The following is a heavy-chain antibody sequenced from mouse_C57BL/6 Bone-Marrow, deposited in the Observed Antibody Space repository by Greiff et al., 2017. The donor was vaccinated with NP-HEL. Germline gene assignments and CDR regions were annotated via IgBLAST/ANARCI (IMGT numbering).Heavy chain of an antibody. CDR3: ARFGDDYYCDY. J-gene: IGHJ2*01. CDR2: IYPRSGNT. Sequence: QVQLQQSGAELARPGASVKLSCKASGYTFTSYGISWVKQRTGQGLEWIGEIYPRSGNTYYNEKFKGKATLPADKSSSTAYMELRRLTAEDSAVYSCARFGDDYYCDYWGQGTTLTVSS. D-gene: IGHD2-2*01. CDR1: GYTFTSYG. V-gene: IGHV1-81*01.